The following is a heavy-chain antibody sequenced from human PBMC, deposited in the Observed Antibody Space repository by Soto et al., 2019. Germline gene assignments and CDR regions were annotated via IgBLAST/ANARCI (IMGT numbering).Heavy chain of an antibody. J-gene: IGHJ4*02. CDR3: VRTSLVVAAATREDY. CDR2: INSDGSST. CDR1: GFTFSSYW. Sequence: EVQLVESGGGLVQPGESLRLSCAASGFTFSSYWMHWVRQAPGKGLVWVSRINSDGSSTSYAGSVKGRFTSSRDNAKTTLYLQMNSLRAEATAVYYCVRTSLVVAAATREDYWGQGTLVTVSS. V-gene: IGHV3-74*01. D-gene: IGHD2-15*01.